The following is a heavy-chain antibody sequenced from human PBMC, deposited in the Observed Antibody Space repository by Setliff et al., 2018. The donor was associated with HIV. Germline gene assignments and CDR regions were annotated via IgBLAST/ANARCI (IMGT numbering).Heavy chain of an antibody. CDR2: IYNRGST. V-gene: IGHV4-38-2*02. CDR3: ARELLRSWDGSENSYKPYYFDY. J-gene: IGHJ4*02. D-gene: IGHD3-10*01. Sequence: SETLSLTCAVSGHAISSGYYWGWIRRPPGKGLEWIGSIYNRGSTYYNPSLKSRVTISVDTSKNQFSLKLSSVTAADTAVYYCARELLRSWDGSENSYKPYYFDYWGQGTLVTVSS. CDR1: GHAISSGYY.